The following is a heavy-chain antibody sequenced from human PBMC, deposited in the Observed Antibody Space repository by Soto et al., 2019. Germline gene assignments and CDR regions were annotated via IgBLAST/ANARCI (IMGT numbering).Heavy chain of an antibody. CDR2: ISSSSSTI. D-gene: IGHD5-12*01. CDR3: ARDNVNIVATSSEQGY. CDR1: GFTFSIYY. V-gene: IGHV3-11*04. J-gene: IGHJ4*02. Sequence: GGSLRLSCAASGFTFSIYYMSWIRQSPGKGLEWVSYISSSSSTIYYADSVKGRFTISRDNAKNSLYLQMNSLRAEDTAVYYCARDNVNIVATSSEQGYWGQGTLVTVSS.